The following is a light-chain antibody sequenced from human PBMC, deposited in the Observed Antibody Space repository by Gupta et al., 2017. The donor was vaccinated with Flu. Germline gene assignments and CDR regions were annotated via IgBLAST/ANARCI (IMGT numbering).Light chain of an antibody. CDR2: QVS. Sequence: DVVMTQSPLSLPVTLGQPASISCRSSQSLVYSDGNTYLHWFQHRPGQSPRRLIYQVSHRESGVPDRFSGSGSGTDFTLKISRVEAEDVGVYYCMQGSRWPWAFGQETKVEIK. J-gene: IGKJ1*01. CDR1: QSLVYSDGNTY. CDR3: MQGSRWPWA. V-gene: IGKV2-30*01.